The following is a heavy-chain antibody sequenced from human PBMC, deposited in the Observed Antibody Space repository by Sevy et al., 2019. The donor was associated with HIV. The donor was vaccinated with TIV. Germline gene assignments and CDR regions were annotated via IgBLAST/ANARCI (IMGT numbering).Heavy chain of an antibody. CDR3: AKGQGGSGAFDY. J-gene: IGHJ4*02. CDR2: ISWNSGSI. CDR1: GFTFDDYA. V-gene: IGHV3-9*01. D-gene: IGHD6-19*01. Sequence: GGSLRLSCAASGFTFDDYAMHWVRQAPGKGLEWVSGISWNSGSIGYADSVKGRFTISRDNAKNSLYLQMHSLRAEDTALYYCAKGQGGSGAFDYWGQGTLVTVSS.